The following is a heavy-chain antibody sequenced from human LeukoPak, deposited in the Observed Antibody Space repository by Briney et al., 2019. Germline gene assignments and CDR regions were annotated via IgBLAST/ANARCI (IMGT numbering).Heavy chain of an antibody. CDR1: GFTFSSYA. D-gene: IGHD3-22*01. CDR2: ISGSGGST. CDR3: AKARDSSGYYFVGFDY. Sequence: QAGGSLRLSCAASGFTFSSYAMSWVRQAPVKGLEWVSAISGSGGSTYYADSVKGRFAISRDNSKNTLYLQMNSLRAEDTAVYYCAKARDSSGYYFVGFDYWGQGTLVTVSS. J-gene: IGHJ4*02. V-gene: IGHV3-23*01.